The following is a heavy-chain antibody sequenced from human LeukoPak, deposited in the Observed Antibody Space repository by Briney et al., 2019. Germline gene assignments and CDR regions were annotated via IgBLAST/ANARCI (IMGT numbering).Heavy chain of an antibody. D-gene: IGHD2-15*01. J-gene: IGHJ4*02. CDR2: INPNSGGT. CDR1: RDTPTAYR. CDR3: ATEGYHGLGSCSAGSCFQMG. Sequence: ASVKVSCNEPRDTPTAYRMHRARQAPGQGLEWMGWINPNSGGTNYAQKFQGRVTMTRDTSISTAYMELSSLRSDDTAVYYCATEGYHGLGSCSAGSCFQMGWGQGTLVTVSS. V-gene: IGHV1-2*02.